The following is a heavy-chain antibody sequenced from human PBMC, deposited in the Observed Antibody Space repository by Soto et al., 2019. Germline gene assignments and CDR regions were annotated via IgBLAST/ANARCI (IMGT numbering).Heavy chain of an antibody. CDR1: GYTFTGYY. V-gene: IGHV1-2*04. Sequence: APVKVSCKASGYTFTGYYMHWVRQAPGQRLEWMGWINPNSGGTNYAQKFQGWVTMTRDTSISTAYMELSRLRSDDTAVYYCARAKDIVLVPAAMRGIYNWFDPWGQGTLVTVSS. CDR2: INPNSGGT. D-gene: IGHD2-2*01. J-gene: IGHJ5*02. CDR3: ARAKDIVLVPAAMRGIYNWFDP.